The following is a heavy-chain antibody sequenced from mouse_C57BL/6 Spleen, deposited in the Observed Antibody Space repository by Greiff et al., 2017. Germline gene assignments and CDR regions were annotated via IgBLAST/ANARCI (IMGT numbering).Heavy chain of an antibody. CDR3: AREFYEGYFDY. CDR2: ISDGGSYT. CDR1: GFTFSSYA. Sequence: VQLKESGGGLVKPGGSLKLSCAASGFTFSSYAMSWVRQTPEKRLEWVATISDGGSYTYYPDNVKGRFTISRDNAKNNLYLQMSHLKSEDTAMYYCAREFYEGYFDYWGQGTTLTVSS. J-gene: IGHJ2*01. D-gene: IGHD2-3*01. V-gene: IGHV5-4*01.